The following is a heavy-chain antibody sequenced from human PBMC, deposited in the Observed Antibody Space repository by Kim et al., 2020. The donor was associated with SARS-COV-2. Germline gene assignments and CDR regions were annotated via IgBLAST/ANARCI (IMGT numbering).Heavy chain of an antibody. D-gene: IGHD3-16*01. CDR3: ARRIMITFGGVTKFDY. Sequence: SRKRGVTISVDTSKNQFSLKLSSVTAADTAVYYCARRIMITFGGVTKFDYWGQGTLVTVSS. V-gene: IGHV4-34*01. J-gene: IGHJ4*02.